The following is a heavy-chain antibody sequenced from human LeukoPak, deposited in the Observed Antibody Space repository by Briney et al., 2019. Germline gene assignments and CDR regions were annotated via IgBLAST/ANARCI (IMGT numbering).Heavy chain of an antibody. CDR1: RGPIRSSSYY. J-gene: IGHJ4*02. CDR2: IYYSGST. D-gene: IGHD3-3*01. V-gene: IGHV4-39*01. Sequence: SETLFLTCWIHRGPIRSSSYYTGWIRQPPGKGLEWLGRIYYSGSTYYNPSLKSRVTISVDPSKNQFSLTLSSVTAADTPVYYCVRQYVLRFFDYWGQGTLVTVSS. CDR3: VRQYVLRFFDY.